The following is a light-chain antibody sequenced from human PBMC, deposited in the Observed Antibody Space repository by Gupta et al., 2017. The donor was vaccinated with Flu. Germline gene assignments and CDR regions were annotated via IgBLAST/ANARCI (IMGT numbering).Light chain of an antibody. Sequence: HSALTQPASVPGSPGQSIPISCTGTSSDIGGYNYVSWYQQHPGKAPKLILYEVTYRPSGVSNRFSGSKSDNTASLTISGLQAEDEADYYCSSYTSSTTRVFGGGTKLTVL. V-gene: IGLV2-14*01. CDR3: SSYTSSTTRV. J-gene: IGLJ3*02. CDR1: SSDIGGYNY. CDR2: EVT.